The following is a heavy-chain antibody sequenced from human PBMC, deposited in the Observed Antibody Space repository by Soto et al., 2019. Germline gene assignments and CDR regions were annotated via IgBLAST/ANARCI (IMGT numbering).Heavy chain of an antibody. V-gene: IGHV4-39*01. CDR2: IYYSGST. D-gene: IGHD6-6*01. CDR3: ARHSSSGYCYEY. CDR1: GGSISSGSYY. Sequence: KPSGTLSLTCTVSGGSISSGSYYWCGIRQPPGKVLEWIGSIYYSGSTYYNPSLKSLVTISVDTSKNQFSLKLSSVTAADTALYYCARHSSSGYCYEYCGQGALVTVSS. J-gene: IGHJ4*01.